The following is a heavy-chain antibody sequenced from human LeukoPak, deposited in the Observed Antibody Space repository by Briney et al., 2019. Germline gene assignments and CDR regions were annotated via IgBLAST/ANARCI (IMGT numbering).Heavy chain of an antibody. CDR3: AKGGGGRYYYDNNWFDP. J-gene: IGHJ5*02. CDR1: GFTFSDYY. CDR2: ISSSGSTI. D-gene: IGHD1-26*01. Sequence: GGSLGLSCAASGFTFSDYYMSWIRQAPGKGLEWVSYISSSGSTIYYADSVKGRFTISRDNSKNTLYLQMNSLRAEDTAVYYCAKGGGGRYYYDNNWFDPWGQGTLVTVSS. V-gene: IGHV3-11*04.